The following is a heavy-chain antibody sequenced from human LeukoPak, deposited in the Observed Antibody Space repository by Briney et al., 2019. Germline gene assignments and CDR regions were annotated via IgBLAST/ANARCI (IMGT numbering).Heavy chain of an antibody. V-gene: IGHV1-18*01. CDR1: GYTFTSYG. D-gene: IGHD4-17*01. Sequence: ASVKVSCKASGYTFTSYGISWVRQAPGQGLEGMGWISAYSGNTNYAQKLQGRVTMTTDTSTSTAYMELRSLRSDDTAVYYCASSLASQTLRYGEAYYYYMDVWGEGTTVTVSS. CDR3: ASSLASQTLRYGEAYYYYMDV. J-gene: IGHJ6*03. CDR2: ISAYSGNT.